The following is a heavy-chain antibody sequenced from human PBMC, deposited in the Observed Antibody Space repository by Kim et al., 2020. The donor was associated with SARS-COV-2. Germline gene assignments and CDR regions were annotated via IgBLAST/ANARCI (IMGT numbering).Heavy chain of an antibody. D-gene: IGHD6-13*01. CDR3: AKKGITARGQWYFDL. V-gene: IGHV3-23*01. CDR1: GFTFSSFA. CDR2: LSDSGGDT. J-gene: IGHJ2*01. Sequence: GGSLRLSCAASGFTFSSFAMTWVRQAPGKGLEWVSILSDSGGDTFYADSVKGRFTISRDNSKNTLYLQMNSLRAEDTAVYYCAKKGITARGQWYFDLWGRGTLGTVSS.